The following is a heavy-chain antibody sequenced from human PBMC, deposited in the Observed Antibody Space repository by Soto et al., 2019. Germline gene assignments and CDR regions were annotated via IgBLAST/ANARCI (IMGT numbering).Heavy chain of an antibody. CDR1: GGSISSSSYY. V-gene: IGHV4-39*01. Sequence: SETLSLTCTVSGGSISSSSYYWGWIRQPPGKGLEWIGSIYYSGSTYYNPSLKSRVTISVDTSKNQFSLKLSSVTAADTAVYYCARQGDSSGYLGSYFDYWGQGTLVTVSS. D-gene: IGHD3-22*01. CDR2: IYYSGST. CDR3: ARQGDSSGYLGSYFDY. J-gene: IGHJ4*02.